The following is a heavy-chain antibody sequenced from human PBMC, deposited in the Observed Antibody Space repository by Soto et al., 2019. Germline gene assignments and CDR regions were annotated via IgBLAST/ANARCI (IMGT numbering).Heavy chain of an antibody. CDR2: ISSSSSYI. CDR3: AGGSGSTPYYYMDV. D-gene: IGHD3-10*01. J-gene: IGHJ6*03. CDR1: GFTFSSYS. V-gene: IGHV3-21*01. Sequence: EVQLVESGGGLVKPGGSLRLSCAASGFTFSSYSMNWVRQAPGKGLEWVSSISSSSSYIYYADSVKGRFTISRDNAKNSLYLQMNSLRAEDTAVYYCAGGSGSTPYYYMDVWGKGTTVTVSS.